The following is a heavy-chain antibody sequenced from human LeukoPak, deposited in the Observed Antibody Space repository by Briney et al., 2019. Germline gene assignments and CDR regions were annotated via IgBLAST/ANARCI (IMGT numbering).Heavy chain of an antibody. CDR3: ARDPSDYDFWSGYYVPYYFDY. V-gene: IGHV3-21*01. Sequence: GGYLRLSCAASGFTCSSYSMNWVRQAPGKGLEWVSSISSSSSYIYYADSVKGRFTISRDNAKNSLYLQMNSLRAEDTAVYYCARDPSDYDFWSGYYVPYYFDYWGQGTLVTVSS. CDR2: ISSSSSYI. CDR1: GFTCSSYS. D-gene: IGHD3-3*01. J-gene: IGHJ4*02.